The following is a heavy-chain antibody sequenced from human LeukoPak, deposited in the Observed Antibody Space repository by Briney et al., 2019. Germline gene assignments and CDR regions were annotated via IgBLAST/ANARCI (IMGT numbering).Heavy chain of an antibody. Sequence: GGSLRLSCAASGFTFSSYALSWVRQAPGKGLGWVSAITGSGRSTYYADSEKGRFTISRDNSKNTLYLQMNSLRVEDTAVYYCAKAARSSVAGFFLDLWGRGTLVTVSS. CDR2: ITGSGRST. V-gene: IGHV3-23*01. D-gene: IGHD6-19*01. CDR1: GFTFSSYA. CDR3: AKAARSSVAGFFLDL. J-gene: IGHJ2*01.